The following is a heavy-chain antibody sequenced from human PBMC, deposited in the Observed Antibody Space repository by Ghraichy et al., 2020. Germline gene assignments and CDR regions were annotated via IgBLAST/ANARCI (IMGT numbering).Heavy chain of an antibody. V-gene: IGHV3-72*01. D-gene: IGHD3-3*01. CDR1: GFTFSEHY. CDR2: TRNKANGYIA. CDR3: ARGGVRGFSFDY. Sequence: GGSLSLSCAASGFTFSEHYMDWVRQAPGKGLEWVGRTRNKANGYIADYAASVKGRFTISRDDSESSLYLQVNSLTTEDTAVYYCARGGVRGFSFDYWGQGILVYVSS. J-gene: IGHJ4*02.